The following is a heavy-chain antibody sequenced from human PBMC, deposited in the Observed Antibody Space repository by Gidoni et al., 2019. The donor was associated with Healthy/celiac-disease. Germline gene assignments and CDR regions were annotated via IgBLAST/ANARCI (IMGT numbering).Heavy chain of an antibody. CDR2: IWYDGSNK. CDR3: ASIPTYYDFWSGTNAFDI. D-gene: IGHD3-3*01. Sequence: APGKGLEWVAVIWYDGSNKYYADSVKGRFTISRDNSKNTLYLQMNSLRAEDTAVYYCASIPTYYDFWSGTNAFDIWGQGTMVTVSS. J-gene: IGHJ3*02. V-gene: IGHV3-33*01.